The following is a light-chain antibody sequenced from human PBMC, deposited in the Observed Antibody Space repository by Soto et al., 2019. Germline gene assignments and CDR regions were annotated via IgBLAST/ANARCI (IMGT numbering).Light chain of an antibody. CDR1: QGIRNA. V-gene: IGKV1-17*01. J-gene: IGKJ1*01. Sequence: DLQMTQSPSSLSASVGDRVTITCRASQGIRNALGWYQQKPGKAPKRLIYGASNLQSGVPSRFSGSGSGTEFTLTITSLQPEDFGTYYCQHHNSYPRTFGQGTKVEIK. CDR2: GAS. CDR3: QHHNSYPRT.